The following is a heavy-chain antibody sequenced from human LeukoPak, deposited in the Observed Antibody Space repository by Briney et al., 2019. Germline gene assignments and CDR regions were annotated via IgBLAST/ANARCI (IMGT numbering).Heavy chain of an antibody. D-gene: IGHD3-10*02. CDR1: GDSVSSNSDA. J-gene: IGHJ4*02. CDR3: ARDPHQPGMLTH. Sequence: SQTLSLTCAISGDSVSSNSDAWNCNTQSQSRDLEWLRRTYYRSKWYIDYAVSVESRITINADAAKNQFSLQLSSVTSEDTAVYYCARDPHQPGMLTHWGQGTLVTVSS. V-gene: IGHV6-1*01. CDR2: TYYRSKWYI.